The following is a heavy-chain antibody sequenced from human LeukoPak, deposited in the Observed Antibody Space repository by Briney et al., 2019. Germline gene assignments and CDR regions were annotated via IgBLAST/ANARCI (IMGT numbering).Heavy chain of an antibody. CDR1: GFTFSSYA. CDR2: ISYDGSNK. D-gene: IGHD5-24*01. CDR3: AKDLNGYNFFDY. Sequence: PGGSLRLSCAASGFTFSSYAMHWVRQAPGKGLEWVAVISYDGSNKYYADSVKGRFTISRDNSKNTLYLQMNSLRAEDTAVYYCAKDLNGYNFFDYWGQGTLVTVSS. V-gene: IGHV3-30-3*01. J-gene: IGHJ4*02.